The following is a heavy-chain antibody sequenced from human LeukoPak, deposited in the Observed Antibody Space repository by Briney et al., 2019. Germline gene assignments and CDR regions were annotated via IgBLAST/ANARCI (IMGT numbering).Heavy chain of an antibody. J-gene: IGHJ4*02. CDR2: FDGNGPNT. Sequence: PGGSLRLSCAASGFTFSSFAMTWVRQAPGKGLEWVSGFDGNGPNTYYADSVKGRFTISRDNSKNTLYLQMNSLRAEDTAVYYCASIDYWGQGTLVTVSS. V-gene: IGHV3-23*01. CDR3: ASIDY. CDR1: GFTFSSFA.